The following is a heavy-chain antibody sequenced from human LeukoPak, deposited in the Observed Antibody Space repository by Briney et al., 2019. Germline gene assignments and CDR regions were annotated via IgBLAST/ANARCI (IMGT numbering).Heavy chain of an antibody. CDR3: ARLDPNFDY. CDR2: INPNSGGT. Sequence: ASVKVSCKASGYTFTGYYMHWVRQAPGQGLEWMGWINPNSGGTNYAQKFQGWVTMTRDTSISTAYVGLSRLRSDDTAVYYCARLDPNFDYWGQGTLVTVSS. V-gene: IGHV1-2*04. CDR1: GYTFTGYY. J-gene: IGHJ4*02. D-gene: IGHD3-9*01.